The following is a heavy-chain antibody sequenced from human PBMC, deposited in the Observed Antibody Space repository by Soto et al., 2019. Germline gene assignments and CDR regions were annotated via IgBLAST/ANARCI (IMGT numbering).Heavy chain of an antibody. CDR3: ARSEYYYDSSGYYPGDYYGMDV. J-gene: IGHJ6*02. CDR2: INVYNGNT. CDR1: GYTFTKYG. V-gene: IGHV1-18*01. D-gene: IGHD3-22*01. Sequence: GASVKVSCKASGYTFTKYGISWVRQAPGQGLEWMGWINVYNGNTDYVEKLQGRVTMTTDTSTSTAYMELRSLRSDDTAVYYCARSEYYYDSSGYYPGDYYGMDVWGQGTTVTVSS.